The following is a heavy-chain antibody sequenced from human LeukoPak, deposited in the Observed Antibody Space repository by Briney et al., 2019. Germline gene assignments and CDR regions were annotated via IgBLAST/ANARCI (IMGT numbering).Heavy chain of an antibody. V-gene: IGHV4-59*12. Sequence: SETLSLTCTVSGGSINSYYWTWIRQPPGKGLEWIGYIYYTGSTTYNPSLKSRVSISVDTSKNQFSLNLNSVTAADTAVYYCASNVSQVTTPPLIWGQGTMVTVSS. J-gene: IGHJ3*02. CDR3: ASNVSQVTTPPLI. D-gene: IGHD4-17*01. CDR1: GGSINSYY. CDR2: IYYTGST.